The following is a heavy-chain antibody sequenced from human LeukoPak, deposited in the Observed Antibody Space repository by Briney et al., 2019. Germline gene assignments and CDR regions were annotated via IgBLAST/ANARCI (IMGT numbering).Heavy chain of an antibody. CDR3: AKRERSGWLFDY. CDR1: GFTFSSDG. J-gene: IGHJ4*02. Sequence: PGGSLRLSCAASGFTFSSDGMHWVRQAPGKGLEWVAVISYDGSNKYYADSVKGRFTISRDNSKNTLYLQMNSLRAEDTAVYYCAKRERSGWLFDYWGQGTLVTVSS. D-gene: IGHD6-19*01. V-gene: IGHV3-30*18. CDR2: ISYDGSNK.